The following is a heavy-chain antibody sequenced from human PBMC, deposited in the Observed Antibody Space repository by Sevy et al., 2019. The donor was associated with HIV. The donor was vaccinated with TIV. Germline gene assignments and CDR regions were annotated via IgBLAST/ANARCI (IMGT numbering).Heavy chain of an antibody. CDR3: AKTLQKLPFHPHYFDY. CDR1: GFTLTSYT. Sequence: GGSLRLSCTASGFTLTSYTMNWVRQAPGKGLEWVASISATGGSTYYAGSVKGRFTISRDVSKGTLFLQRNSLTAEDTAIFYCAKTLQKLPFHPHYFDYWGQGTLVTVSS. J-gene: IGHJ4*02. V-gene: IGHV3-23*01. CDR2: ISATGGST. D-gene: IGHD2-21*02.